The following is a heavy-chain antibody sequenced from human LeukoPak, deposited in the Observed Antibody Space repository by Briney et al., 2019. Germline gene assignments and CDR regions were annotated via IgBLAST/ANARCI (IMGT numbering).Heavy chain of an antibody. J-gene: IGHJ4*02. CDR1: GYTFTSYY. D-gene: IGHD5-24*01. CDR3: ARDEMDTLDY. V-gene: IGHV1-46*01. CDR2: INPSGGNT. Sequence: ASVKVSCKASGYTFTSYYLHWVRQAPGQGLEWMGIINPSGGNTNYAQKFQDRVTMTRDTSTSTVYMQLSSLRSEDTAVYYCARDEMDTLDYWGQGTLVTVPS.